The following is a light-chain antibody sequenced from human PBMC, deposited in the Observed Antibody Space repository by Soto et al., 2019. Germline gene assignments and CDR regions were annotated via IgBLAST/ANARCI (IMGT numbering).Light chain of an antibody. Sequence: QSALTQPPSASGSPGQSVAISCTGTASDIGGYTFVSWYQQHPGKAPKLLIYDVNKRPSGVPDRFSGSKSGNTASLTVSGLQAEDEADYYCSAHGGTNPYVFGTGTKLTGL. CDR1: ASDIGGYTF. CDR2: DVN. CDR3: SAHGGTNPYV. J-gene: IGLJ1*01. V-gene: IGLV2-8*01.